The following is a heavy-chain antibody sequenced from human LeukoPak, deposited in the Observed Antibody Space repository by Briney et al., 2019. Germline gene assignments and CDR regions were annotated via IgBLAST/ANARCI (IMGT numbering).Heavy chain of an antibody. CDR2: ISSSSSYI. V-gene: IGHV3-21*01. J-gene: IGHJ4*02. D-gene: IGHD3-22*01. CDR3: AVDSSGYYYFDY. Sequence: GGSLRLSCAASGFTFSSYSMNWVRQAPGKGRGWVSSISSSSSYIYYAHSVKGRFTISRDNAKNSLYLQMNSLRAEDTAVYYCAVDSSGYYYFDYWGQGTLVTVSS. CDR1: GFTFSSYS.